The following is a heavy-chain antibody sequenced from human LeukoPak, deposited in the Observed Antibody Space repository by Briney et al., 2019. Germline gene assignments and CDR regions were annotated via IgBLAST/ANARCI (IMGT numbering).Heavy chain of an antibody. V-gene: IGHV3-48*02. Sequence: GGSLRLSCAASGFTFSTYSMKWVCQAPGKGLEWVSYISSSSGTIYYADSVKGRFTISRDNAKNSLYLQMNGLRDEDTAVYYCARDQSDYYGSGSYSEGSYWGRGTLVTVSS. CDR1: GFTFSTYS. CDR3: ARDQSDYYGSGSYSEGSY. D-gene: IGHD3-10*01. J-gene: IGHJ4*02. CDR2: ISSSSGTI.